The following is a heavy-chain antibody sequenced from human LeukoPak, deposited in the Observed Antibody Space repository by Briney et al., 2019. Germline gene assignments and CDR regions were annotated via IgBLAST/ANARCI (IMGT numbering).Heavy chain of an antibody. CDR3: ATVIPRYSGSSVGAFDI. J-gene: IGHJ3*02. CDR2: ISGSCSST. Sequence: GGSLRLSCAASGFTFSSYAMSWVRQAPGKGLEWVSGISGSCSSTYYADSVRGWFTISRDNSKNTLYLEMNSLRAEDTAVYYCATVIPRYSGSSVGAFDIWGQGTMVIVSS. V-gene: IGHV3-23*01. CDR1: GFTFSSYA. D-gene: IGHD1-26*01.